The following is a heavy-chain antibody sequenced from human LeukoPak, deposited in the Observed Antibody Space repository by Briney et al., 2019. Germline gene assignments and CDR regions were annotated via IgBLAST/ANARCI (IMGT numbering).Heavy chain of an antibody. CDR2: IDHSGST. V-gene: IGHV4-34*01. Sequence: SETLSLTCAVYGGSFSGYYWSWIRQPPGKGLEWIGDIDHSGSTNYNPSLKSRVTISVDTSKNQFSLKLSSVTAADTAVYYCARVHYDILTGSRPYYFDYWGQGTLVTVSS. D-gene: IGHD3-9*01. CDR3: ARVHYDILTGSRPYYFDY. J-gene: IGHJ4*02. CDR1: GGSFSGYY.